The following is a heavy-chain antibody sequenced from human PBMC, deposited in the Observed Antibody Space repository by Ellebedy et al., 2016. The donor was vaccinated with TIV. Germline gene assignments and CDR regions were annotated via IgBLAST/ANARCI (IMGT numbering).Heavy chain of an antibody. V-gene: IGHV3-21*06. CDR1: GFPSSTYN. D-gene: IGHD2-15*01. CDR2: IRSTSSDK. Sequence: PGGSLRLSCVASGFPSSTYNMTWVRQSPEKGLAWVSSIRSTSSDKYYAASVKGRFTISRDNAQNTLFLQMNSLRVEDTAVYYCATGWSTPDSWGQGTLCIVSS. CDR3: ATGWSTPDS. J-gene: IGHJ4*02.